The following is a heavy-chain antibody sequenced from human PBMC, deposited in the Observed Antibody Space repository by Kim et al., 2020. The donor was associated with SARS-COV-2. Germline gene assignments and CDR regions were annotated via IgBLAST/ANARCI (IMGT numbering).Heavy chain of an antibody. J-gene: IGHJ5*02. V-gene: IGHV4-39*01. CDR1: GGSISSSSYY. CDR3: ARHYYKDVLLWFGELLPGNWFDP. CDR2: IYCSGST. D-gene: IGHD3-10*01. Sequence: SETLSLTCTVSGGSISSSSYYWGWIRQPPGKGLEWIGSIYCSGSTYYNPSLKSRVTISVDTSKNQFSLKLSSVTAADTAVYYCARHYYKDVLLWFGELLPGNWFDPWGQGTLVTVSS.